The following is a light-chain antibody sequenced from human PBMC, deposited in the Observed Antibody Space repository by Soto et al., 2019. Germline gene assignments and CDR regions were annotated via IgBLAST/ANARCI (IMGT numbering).Light chain of an antibody. CDR3: QQRYNWPPT. CDR2: DAS. V-gene: IGKV3-11*01. J-gene: IGKJ1*01. Sequence: EIVLTQSPGPLSLSPGERATLSCRASQSVSSNLAWYQQKPGQAPRLLIYDASHRATGIPARFSGSGSGTDFTLTINSLEPEDFALYYCQQRYNWPPTFGQGTKVDIK. CDR1: QSVSSN.